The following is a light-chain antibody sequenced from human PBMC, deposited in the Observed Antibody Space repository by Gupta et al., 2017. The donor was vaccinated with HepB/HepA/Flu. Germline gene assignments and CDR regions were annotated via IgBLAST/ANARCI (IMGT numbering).Light chain of an antibody. J-gene: IGLJ3*02. V-gene: IGLV4-69*01. CDR3: QTWDTGVRV. CDR1: SGHSRNA. CDR2: LYSDGSY. Sequence: VITLTPSASASLGASVKLTCTLSSGHSRNAIAWHQQQPEKGPRYLMTLYSDGSYNKGDGIPDRFSGSSSGAERYLTISSLQSEDEADYYCQTWDTGVRVFGGGTKLTVL.